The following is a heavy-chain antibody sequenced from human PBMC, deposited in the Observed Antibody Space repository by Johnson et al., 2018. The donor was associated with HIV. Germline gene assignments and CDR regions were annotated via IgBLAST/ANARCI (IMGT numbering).Heavy chain of an antibody. D-gene: IGHD3-10*01. CDR3: ARSGVLLWFGEKDDAFDI. V-gene: IGHV3-49*04. Sequence: VQLVESGGGLVQPGRSLRLSCTASGFTFGDYAMSWVRQAPGKGLDWVGFIRSKAYGGTTEYAASVKGRFTISRDDSKSIAYLQMKSLKTEDTAVYYCARSGVLLWFGEKDDAFDIWGQGTMVTVSS. CDR1: GFTFGDYA. CDR2: IRSKAYGGTT. J-gene: IGHJ3*02.